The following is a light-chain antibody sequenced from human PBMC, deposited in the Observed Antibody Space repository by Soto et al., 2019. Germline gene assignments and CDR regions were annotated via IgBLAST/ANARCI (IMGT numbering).Light chain of an antibody. J-gene: IGKJ4*01. V-gene: IGKV1-9*01. CDR1: QGISSY. CDR3: QQRKDYPLT. Sequence: IRMTQSPSSLSASTGDRVTITCRASQGISSYLFWFQQKPGRAPKLLVYAASTLQSGVPSRFRGSGSGTEFTLTISSLQPEDFATYYCQQRKDYPLTFGGGTKVDIK. CDR2: AAS.